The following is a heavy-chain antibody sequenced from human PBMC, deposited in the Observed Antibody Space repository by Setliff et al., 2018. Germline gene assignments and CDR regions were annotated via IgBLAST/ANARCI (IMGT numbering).Heavy chain of an antibody. CDR1: PYSFSGYY. Sequence: GASVKVSCKTSPYSFSGYYIHWVRQAPGQGLEWIGWINTNSGDTRYAQKFQGRVTMTRDTSISTAYMELSRLRSDDTAVYYCARTKGFVDGYLDPWGQGTLVTVSS. J-gene: IGHJ5*02. CDR3: ARTKGFVDGYLDP. V-gene: IGHV1-2*02. D-gene: IGHD3-10*01. CDR2: INTNSGDT.